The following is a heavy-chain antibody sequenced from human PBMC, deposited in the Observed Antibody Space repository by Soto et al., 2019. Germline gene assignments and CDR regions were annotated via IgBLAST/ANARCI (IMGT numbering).Heavy chain of an antibody. Sequence: GGSLRLSCAASGFTFSSYAMSWVRQAPGKGLEWVSAISGSGGSTYYADSVKGRFTISRDNSKNTLYLQMNSLRAEDTAVYYCAKDFGDAYCSGGSCKPDIWGQGTMVTVSS. CDR3: AKDFGDAYCSGGSCKPDI. J-gene: IGHJ3*02. D-gene: IGHD2-15*01. CDR2: ISGSGGST. V-gene: IGHV3-23*01. CDR1: GFTFSSYA.